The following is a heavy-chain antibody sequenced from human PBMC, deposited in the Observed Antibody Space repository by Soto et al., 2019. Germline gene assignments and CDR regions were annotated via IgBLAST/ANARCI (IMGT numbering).Heavy chain of an antibody. CDR1: GGSISSYY. CDR2: IYYSGST. CDR3: ARDKGPWRVGATGYYYYGMDV. D-gene: IGHD1-26*01. V-gene: IGHV4-59*01. Sequence: PSETLSLTCTVSGGSISSYYWSWIRQPPGKGLEWIGYIYYSGSTNYNPSLKSRVTISVDTSKNQFSLKLSSVTAADTAVYYCARDKGPWRVGATGYYYYGMDVWGQGTTVTVSS. J-gene: IGHJ6*02.